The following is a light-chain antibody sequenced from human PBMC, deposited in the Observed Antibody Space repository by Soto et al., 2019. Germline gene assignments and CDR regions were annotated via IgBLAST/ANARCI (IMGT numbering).Light chain of an antibody. V-gene: IGKV1-39*01. CDR2: AAS. J-gene: IGKJ1*01. Sequence: DIQMTQSPSSLSASVGDRVTITCRASQSISNYLNWYQQKPGKAPKLLIYAASSLQSGVPSRFSGSGSGTDFTLNISSLQPEDFATYYCQQSYATPRPFGQGTKVEIK. CDR1: QSISNY. CDR3: QQSYATPRP.